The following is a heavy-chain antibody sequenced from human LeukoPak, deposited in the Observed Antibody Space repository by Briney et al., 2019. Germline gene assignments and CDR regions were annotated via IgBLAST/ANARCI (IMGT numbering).Heavy chain of an antibody. CDR2: ISDDGGHT. CDR1: GFTFSNYW. J-gene: IGHJ4*02. D-gene: IGHD3-9*01. CDR3: AKDGPGYDILTGYYSSPYYFDY. Sequence: GGSLRLSCAASGFTFSNYWMHWVRQAPGKGLVWVSRISDDGGHTFYADSVKGRFAMSRDNSKNTLYLQMNSLRAEDTAVYYCAKDGPGYDILTGYYSSPYYFDYWGQGTLVTVSS. V-gene: IGHV3-74*01.